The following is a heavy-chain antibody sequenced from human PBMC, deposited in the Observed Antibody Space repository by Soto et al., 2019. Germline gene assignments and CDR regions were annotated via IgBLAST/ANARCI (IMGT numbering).Heavy chain of an antibody. J-gene: IGHJ6*02. D-gene: IGHD3-16*01. V-gene: IGHV3-33*06. CDR2: IWYDGSNK. CDR3: AKDSRGGYDYVWGSCMDV. Sequence: LRLSCAASGFTFSSYGMHWVRQAPGKGLEWVAVIWYDGSNKYYADSVKGRFTISRDNSKNTLYLQMNSLRAEDTAVYYCAKDSRGGYDYVWGSCMDVWGQGTTVTVSS. CDR1: GFTFSSYG.